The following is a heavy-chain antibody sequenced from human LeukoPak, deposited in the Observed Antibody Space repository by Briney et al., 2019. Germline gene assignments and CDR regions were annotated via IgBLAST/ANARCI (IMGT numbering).Heavy chain of an antibody. CDR1: GFTFSSYW. V-gene: IGHV3-74*01. Sequence: GGSLRLSCAASGFTFSSYWMHWVRQAPGKGLVWVSRINTDGSSTSYADSVKDRFTISRDNAKNTLYLQMNSLRAEDTAVYYCARSEWELLGDYWGQGTLVTVSS. CDR3: ARSEWELLGDY. CDR2: INTDGSST. D-gene: IGHD1-26*01. J-gene: IGHJ4*02.